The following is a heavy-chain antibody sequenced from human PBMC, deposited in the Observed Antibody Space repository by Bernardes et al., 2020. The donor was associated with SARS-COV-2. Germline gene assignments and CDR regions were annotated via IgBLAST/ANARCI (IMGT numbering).Heavy chain of an antibody. Sequence: GASLKISCKGSGSSFTSYWIGWVRHMPGKGLESMGIIYPGDSDTRYSPSFQGQVTISVDKSINTAYLQWSGLKASDTAMYYCARLGVSSISSDGFDSWGPGTMVTVSS. J-gene: IGHJ3*02. D-gene: IGHD6-6*01. CDR2: IYPGDSDT. CDR1: GSSFTSYW. V-gene: IGHV5-51*01. CDR3: ARLGVSSISSDGFDS.